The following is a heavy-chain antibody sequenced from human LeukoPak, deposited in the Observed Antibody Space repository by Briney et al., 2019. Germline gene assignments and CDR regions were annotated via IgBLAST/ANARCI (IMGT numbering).Heavy chain of an antibody. CDR1: GFTFSSYG. V-gene: IGHV3-30*18. CDR3: AKDGYDGRGAYIDY. Sequence: RPGGSLRLSCAASGFTFSSYGMHWVRQAPGKGLEWVAAISHDGSNKYYADSVKGRFTISRDNSKNTLYLQMNSLRAEDTAVYSCAKDGYDGRGAYIDYWGQGTLVTVPS. D-gene: IGHD3-22*01. J-gene: IGHJ4*02. CDR2: ISHDGSNK.